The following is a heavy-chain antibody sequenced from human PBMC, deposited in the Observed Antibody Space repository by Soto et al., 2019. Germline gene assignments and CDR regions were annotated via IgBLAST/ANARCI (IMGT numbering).Heavy chain of an antibody. Sequence: SETLSLTCTVSGGSISSYYWSWIRQPPGKGLEWIGYIYYSGSTNYNPSLKSRVTISVDTSKNQFSLKLSSVTAADTAVYYCARDDYIWGSYHWFDPWGQGTLVTVSS. D-gene: IGHD3-16*02. CDR2: IYYSGST. J-gene: IGHJ5*02. CDR3: ARDDYIWGSYHWFDP. CDR1: GGSISSYY. V-gene: IGHV4-59*01.